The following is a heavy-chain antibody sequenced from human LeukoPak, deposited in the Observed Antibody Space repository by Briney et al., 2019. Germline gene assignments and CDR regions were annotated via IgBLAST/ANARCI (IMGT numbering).Heavy chain of an antibody. CDR3: ARGTRTADY. V-gene: IGHV4-31*03. CDR2: IYYSGST. J-gene: IGHJ4*02. CDR1: GASISSGGFY. D-gene: IGHD5-18*01. Sequence: SETLSLTCTVSGASISSGGFYWSWIRQHPGKALEWIGYIYYSGSTYYNPSLEGRVTISVDTSENQFSLRLSSVTAADTAVYYCARGTRTADYWGQGTLVTVSS.